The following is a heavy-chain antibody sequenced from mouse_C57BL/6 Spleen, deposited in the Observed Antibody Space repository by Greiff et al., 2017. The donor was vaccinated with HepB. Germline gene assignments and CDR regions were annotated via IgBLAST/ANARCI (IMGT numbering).Heavy chain of an antibody. CDR2: IHPNSGST. V-gene: IGHV1-64*01. D-gene: IGHD1-1*01. Sequence: QVHVKQSGAELVKPGASVKLSCKASGYTFTSYWMHWVKQRPGQGLEWIGMIHPNSGSTNYNEKFKSKATLTVDKSSSTAYMQLSSLTSEDSAVYYCATTVVATGDAMDYWGQGTSVTVSS. CDR3: ATTVVATGDAMDY. J-gene: IGHJ4*01. CDR1: GYTFTSYW.